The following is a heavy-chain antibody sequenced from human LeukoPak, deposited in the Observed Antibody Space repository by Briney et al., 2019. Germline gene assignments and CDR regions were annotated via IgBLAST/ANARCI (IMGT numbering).Heavy chain of an antibody. V-gene: IGHV3-21*01. CDR2: IRSSSSYI. D-gene: IGHD3-9*01. CDR3: ARVSYDILTGYSYIDS. CDR1: GFTFSSYS. J-gene: IGHJ4*02. Sequence: GGSLRLSCAASGFTFSSYSMNWVRQAPGKGLEWVSSIRSSSSYIYYADSVKGRFTISRDNAKNSLYLQMNSLRAEDTAAYYCARVSYDILTGYSYIDSWGQGTLVTVSS.